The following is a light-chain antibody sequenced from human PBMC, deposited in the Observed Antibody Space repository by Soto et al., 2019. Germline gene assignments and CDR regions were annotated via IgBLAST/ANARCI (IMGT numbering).Light chain of an antibody. CDR2: GAS. CDR1: HSVSSS. V-gene: IGKV3-15*01. Sequence: EIVMTQSPATLSVSPGERDTLSCRASHSVSSSLAWYQHKPGQAPRLLIYGASTRATGIPARSSASESGTEFSLTISSLQSEDFAVYYCEQYNNWPPKQYTFGQGTKLEIK. J-gene: IGKJ2*01. CDR3: EQYNNWPPKQYT.